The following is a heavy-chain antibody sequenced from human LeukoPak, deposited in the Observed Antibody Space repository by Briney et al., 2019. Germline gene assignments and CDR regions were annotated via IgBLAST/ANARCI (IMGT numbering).Heavy chain of an antibody. CDR2: INPSGGST. CDR3: ATVGCSSTSCYYYFDY. J-gene: IGHJ4*02. V-gene: IGHV1-46*01. CDR1: GYTFTSYY. D-gene: IGHD2-2*01. Sequence: ASVKVSCKASGYTFTSYYMHWVRQAPGQGLEWMGIINPSGGSTSYAQKFQGRVTMTRDTSTDTAYMELSSLRSEDTAVYYCATVGCSSTSCYYYFDYWGQGTLVTVSS.